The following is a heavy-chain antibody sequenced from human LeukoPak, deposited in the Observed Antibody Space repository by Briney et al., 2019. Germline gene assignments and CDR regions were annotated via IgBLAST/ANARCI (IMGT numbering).Heavy chain of an antibody. D-gene: IGHD5-12*01. CDR2: ISSSGSTI. CDR1: GFTFSSYE. J-gene: IGHJ4*02. CDR3: ARGSDSTRSGYDFPLPFDY. Sequence: GGSLRLSCAASGFTFSSYEMNWVRQAPGKGLEWVSYISSSGSTIYYADSVKGRFTISRDNAKNSLYLQMNSLRAEDTAVYYCARGSDSTRSGYDFPLPFDYWGQGTLVTVSS. V-gene: IGHV3-48*03.